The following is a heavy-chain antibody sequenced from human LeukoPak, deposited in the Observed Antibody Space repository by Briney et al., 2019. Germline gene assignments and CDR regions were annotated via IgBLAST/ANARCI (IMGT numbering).Heavy chain of an antibody. J-gene: IGHJ6*02. CDR3: ARVGGYCTTTSCSYGMDV. CDR1: GYSFTDYY. CDR2: INSYSGDT. Sequence: ASVKVSCKASGYSFTDYYMHWVRQAPGQGLEWMGWINSYSGDTNYAQKFQGRVTMTRDTSISTAYMEESRLRSDDAAVFYCARVGGYCTTTSCSYGMDVWGQGSTVTLS. D-gene: IGHD2-2*01. V-gene: IGHV1-2*02.